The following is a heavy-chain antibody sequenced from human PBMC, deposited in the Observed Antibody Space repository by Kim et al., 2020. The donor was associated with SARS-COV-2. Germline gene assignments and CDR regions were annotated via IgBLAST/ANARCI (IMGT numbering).Heavy chain of an antibody. D-gene: IGHD1-1*01. CDR3: ARQVNAGYNYFDY. Sequence: YVDYGKGRLNIYINNAKNSLYIQMNSLRAEDTAVYYCARQVNAGYNYFDYWGQGTLVTVSS. V-gene: IGHV3-7*03. J-gene: IGHJ4*02.